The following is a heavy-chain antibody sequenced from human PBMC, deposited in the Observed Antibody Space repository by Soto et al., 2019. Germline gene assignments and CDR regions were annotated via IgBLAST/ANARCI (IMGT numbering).Heavy chain of an antibody. Sequence: ASVKVSCKASGYTFTSYGISWVRQAPGQGLEWMGWISAYNGNTNYAQKLQGRVTMTTDTSTSTAYMELRSLRSDNTAVYYCARGAVSGVVGSYGFSNWFDPWGQGTLVTVSS. CDR1: GYTFTSYG. CDR3: ARGAVSGVVGSYGFSNWFDP. CDR2: ISAYNGNT. D-gene: IGHD5-18*01. V-gene: IGHV1-18*01. J-gene: IGHJ5*02.